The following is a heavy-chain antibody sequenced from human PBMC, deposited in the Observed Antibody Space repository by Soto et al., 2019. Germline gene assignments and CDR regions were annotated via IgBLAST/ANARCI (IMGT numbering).Heavy chain of an antibody. CDR1: GYTFTSYG. Sequence: QVQLVQSGAEVKKPGASVKVSCKASGYTFTSYGISWVRQAPGQGLEWRGWSSAYNGNTNYAQKLQGRVTMTTDTSTSTAYMELRSLRSDDTAVYYWARRPVPGGAPGVWFDPWGQGTLVTVSS. CDR3: ARRPVPGGAPGVWFDP. D-gene: IGHD3-16*01. J-gene: IGHJ5*02. CDR2: SSAYNGNT. V-gene: IGHV1-18*01.